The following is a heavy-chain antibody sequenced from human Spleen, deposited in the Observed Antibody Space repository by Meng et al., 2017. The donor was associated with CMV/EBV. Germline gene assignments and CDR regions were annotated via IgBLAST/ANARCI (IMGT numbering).Heavy chain of an antibody. CDR3: ARPTVAGTWSAFDF. D-gene: IGHD6-19*01. V-gene: IGHV5-51*01. Sequence: GGSLRLSCKGSGYSFNTYWIAWVRQMPGKGLECMGIIYPGDSDTRYSPSFEGQVTISVDKSISTAYLQWSSLKTSDTAMYYCARPTVAGTWSAFDFWGQGTLVTVSS. CDR2: IYPGDSDT. J-gene: IGHJ4*02. CDR1: GYSFNTYW.